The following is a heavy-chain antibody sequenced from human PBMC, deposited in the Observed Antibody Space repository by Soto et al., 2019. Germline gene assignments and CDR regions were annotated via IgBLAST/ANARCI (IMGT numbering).Heavy chain of an antibody. V-gene: IGHV3-21*01. D-gene: IGHD6-6*01. J-gene: IGHJ4*02. CDR3: ARQYPSSSRHFDH. CDR2: ISAGSSNI. Sequence: EVELVESGGGLVKPGGSLKLSCAASGFTFRTYNMIWVRQAPGKGLEWVSSISAGSSNIYYAPSVKGRFTISRDNAKNLLYLQINSLRAEDTDVYYCARQYPSSSRHFDHWGQGTLVIVSS. CDR1: GFTFRTYN.